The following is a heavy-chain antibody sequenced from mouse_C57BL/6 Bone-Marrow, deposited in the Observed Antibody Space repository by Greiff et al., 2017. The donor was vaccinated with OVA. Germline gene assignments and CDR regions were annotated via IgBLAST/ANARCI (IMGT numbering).Heavy chain of an antibody. Sequence: VQLQQSGAELVKPGASVKLSCTASGFNIKDYYMHWVKQRTEQGLEWIGRIAPEAGETKYASKFQGKATITADTSSNTAYLKLSSLTSEDTAVYDCAAYDYDPYYFDYWGQGTTLTVSA. J-gene: IGHJ2*01. CDR3: AAYDYDPYYFDY. CDR2: IAPEAGET. V-gene: IGHV14-2*01. D-gene: IGHD2-4*01. CDR1: GFNIKDYY.